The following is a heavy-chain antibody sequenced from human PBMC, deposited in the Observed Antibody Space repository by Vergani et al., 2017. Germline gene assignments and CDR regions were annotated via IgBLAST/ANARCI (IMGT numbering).Heavy chain of an antibody. Sequence: EVQLLESGGGLVQPGGSLRLSCAASGFTFSSYAMSWVRQAPGKGLEWVSVIYSGGSTYYADSVKGRFTISRDNSKNTLYLQMNSLRAEDTAVYYCARDRVLDSGYEMPLYPYYYYYGMDVWGQGTTVTVS. J-gene: IGHJ6*02. CDR1: GFTFSSYA. V-gene: IGHV3-23*03. CDR2: IYSGGST. D-gene: IGHD5-12*01. CDR3: ARDRVLDSGYEMPLYPYYYYYGMDV.